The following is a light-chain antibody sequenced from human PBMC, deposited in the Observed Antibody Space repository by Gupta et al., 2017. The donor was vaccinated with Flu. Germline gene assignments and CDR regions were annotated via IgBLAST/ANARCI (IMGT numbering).Light chain of an antibody. V-gene: IGLV1-51*02. CDR2: END. Sequence: KVTISCSGSSSNIGKNDVSWYRHLPGTAPKLLIYENDKRPSGIPDRFSGSQSGTSATLDITGLQTGDEADYYCRTWDSDLTAGVFGGGTKLTVL. J-gene: IGLJ3*02. CDR3: RTWDSDLTAGV. CDR1: SSNIGKND.